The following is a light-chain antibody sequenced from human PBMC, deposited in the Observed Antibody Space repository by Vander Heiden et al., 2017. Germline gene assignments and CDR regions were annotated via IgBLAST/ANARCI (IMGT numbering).Light chain of an antibody. V-gene: IGKV1-39*01. CDR1: QSINSY. CDR3: QQSYSTPRT. J-gene: IGKJ1*01. CDR2: DAS. Sequence: EMTLSPSSLSASVGDRVTITCRASQSINSYLNWYQQKPGKAPELLIYDASRLQSGVPSRFSGSGSGTDFTLTISSLQPEDFATYYCQQSYSTPRTFGPGTKLEIK.